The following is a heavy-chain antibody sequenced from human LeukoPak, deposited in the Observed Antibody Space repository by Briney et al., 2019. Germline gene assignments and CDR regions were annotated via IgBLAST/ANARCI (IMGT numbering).Heavy chain of an antibody. V-gene: IGHV3-11*01. D-gene: IGHD6-19*01. CDR2: ISSSGSTI. Sequence: GGSLRLSCAASGFTFSDYYMSWIRQAPGKGLEWVSYISSSGSTIYYADSVKGRFTISRDNAKNSLYLQMNSLRAEDTAVYYCARDKDAVADNNWFDPWGQGTLVTVSS. CDR3: ARDKDAVADNNWFDP. J-gene: IGHJ5*02. CDR1: GFTFSDYY.